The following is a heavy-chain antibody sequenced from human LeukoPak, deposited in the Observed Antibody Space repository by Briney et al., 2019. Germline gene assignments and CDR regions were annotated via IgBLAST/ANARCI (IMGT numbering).Heavy chain of an antibody. Sequence: SETLSLTCTVSGGSISSYYWSWIRQPPGKGMEWIGYIYYSGTTNYNPSLKSRVTISVDTSKNQFSLKLSSVTAADTAVYYCARGGSGWPNWFDPWGQGTLVTVSS. V-gene: IGHV4-59*08. J-gene: IGHJ5*02. CDR1: GGSISSYY. CDR2: IYYSGTT. CDR3: ARGGSGWPNWFDP. D-gene: IGHD6-19*01.